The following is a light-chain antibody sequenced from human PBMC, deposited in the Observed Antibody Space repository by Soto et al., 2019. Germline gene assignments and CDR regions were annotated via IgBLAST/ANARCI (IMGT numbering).Light chain of an antibody. V-gene: IGKV3-15*01. CDR1: QSVSSN. Sequence: EIVMTQSPATLSVSPGERATLSCRASQSVSSNLAWYQQKPGQAPRLLIYGASTRATGIPARFSGSGSGTEFTLPISSLQSEDFAVYYCQQYNTGWTFGQGTKVEIK. CDR2: GAS. CDR3: QQYNTGWT. J-gene: IGKJ1*01.